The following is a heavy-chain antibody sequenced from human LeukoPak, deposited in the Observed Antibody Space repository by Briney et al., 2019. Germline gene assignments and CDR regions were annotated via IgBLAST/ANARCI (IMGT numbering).Heavy chain of an antibody. J-gene: IGHJ4*02. D-gene: IGHD5-24*01. Sequence: SETLSLTCTVSGGSISSGDYYWSWIRQPPGKGLEWNGYIYYSGSTCHNPSLKSRVTISIDTSKTQFSLKLSSVTAADTAIYYCARGGDGYDYKGDYFDYWGQGTLVTVSS. V-gene: IGHV4-30-4*01. CDR3: ARGGDGYDYKGDYFDY. CDR1: GGSISSGDYY. CDR2: IYYSGST.